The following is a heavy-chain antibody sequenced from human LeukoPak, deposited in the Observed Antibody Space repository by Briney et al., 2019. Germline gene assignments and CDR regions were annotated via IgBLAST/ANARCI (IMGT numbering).Heavy chain of an antibody. CDR1: GFIFTSYW. CDR2: IRQDGSEK. J-gene: IGHJ4*02. Sequence: GGSLRLSCAASGFIFTSYWMSWVRQAPGKGLEWVANIRQDGSEKYYVDSVKGRFTISRDNAKNSLYLQMNSLRAEDTAVYYCARGLSGDDYWGQGTLVTVSS. D-gene: IGHD7-27*01. CDR3: ARGLSGDDY. V-gene: IGHV3-7*04.